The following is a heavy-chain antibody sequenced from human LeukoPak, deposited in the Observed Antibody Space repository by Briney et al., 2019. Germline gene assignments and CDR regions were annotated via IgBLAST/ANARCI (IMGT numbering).Heavy chain of an antibody. Sequence: PSETLSLTCTVSGDSISSSSLYWGWIRQPPGKSLEWIGSISYSGGAYYNPSLKSRVTISVDTSKNQFSLKLSSVTAADTAVYYCARVREGASQRIFFDFWGQGTLVTVSS. CDR1: GDSISSSSLY. CDR2: ISYSGGA. J-gene: IGHJ4*02. D-gene: IGHD1-26*01. V-gene: IGHV4-39*07. CDR3: ARVREGASQRIFFDF.